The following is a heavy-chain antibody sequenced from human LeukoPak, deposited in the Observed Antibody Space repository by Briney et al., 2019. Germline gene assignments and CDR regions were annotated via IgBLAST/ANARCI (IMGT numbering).Heavy chain of an antibody. CDR1: GGSISKYY. D-gene: IGHD5-18*01. Sequence: SETLSLTCIVSGGSISKYYWSWIRQSPGKGLEWIGYIYNSGATTDYNPSLKNRVTISVDASKNQFSLKVRSVTAADTAVYYCARERLRGYSYGSRGFDPWGQGTLVTVSS. CDR2: IYNSGATT. V-gene: IGHV4-59*01. CDR3: ARERLRGYSYGSRGFDP. J-gene: IGHJ5*02.